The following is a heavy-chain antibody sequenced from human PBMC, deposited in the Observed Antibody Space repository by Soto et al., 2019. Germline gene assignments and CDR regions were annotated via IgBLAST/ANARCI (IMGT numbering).Heavy chain of an antibody. V-gene: IGHV3-30-3*01. CDR2: ISYDGSNK. Sequence: GSLRLSCAASGFTFRSYAMHWVRQAPGKGLEWVAVISYDGSNKYYADSVKGRFTISRDNSKNTLYLQMNSLRAEDTAVYYCAKDPPKAVAGARASYFDYWGQGTLVTVSS. D-gene: IGHD6-19*01. J-gene: IGHJ4*02. CDR3: AKDPPKAVAGARASYFDY. CDR1: GFTFRSYA.